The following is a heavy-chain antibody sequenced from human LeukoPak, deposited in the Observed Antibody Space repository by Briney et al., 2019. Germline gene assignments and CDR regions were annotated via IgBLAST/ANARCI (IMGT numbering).Heavy chain of an antibody. J-gene: IGHJ3*02. Sequence: PGGSLRLSCAASGFTFSSYGMHWVRQAPGKGLEWVAFIRYDGSNKYYADSVKGRFTISRDNSKNTLYLQMNSLRAEDTAVYYCAKDQYYDFAFDIWGQGTMVTVSS. D-gene: IGHD3-22*01. V-gene: IGHV3-30*02. CDR1: GFTFSSYG. CDR3: AKDQYYDFAFDI. CDR2: IRYDGSNK.